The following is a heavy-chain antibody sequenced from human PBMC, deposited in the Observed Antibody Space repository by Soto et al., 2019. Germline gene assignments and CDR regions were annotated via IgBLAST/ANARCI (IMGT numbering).Heavy chain of an antibody. CDR2: IFAGNGDT. Sequence: QVRLVQSGTEVKKPGASMKLSCKASGYSFTSYAIHWVRRAPRQRLEWMGWIFAGNGDTEYSPKFQDRVTITRDTSASTTYIQLTSLGSEDTAVYYCARNVPHTGYYNHWGPGTLVTVSS. CDR3: ARNVPHTGYYNH. V-gene: IGHV1-3*01. CDR1: GYSFTSYA. D-gene: IGHD3-9*01. J-gene: IGHJ5*02.